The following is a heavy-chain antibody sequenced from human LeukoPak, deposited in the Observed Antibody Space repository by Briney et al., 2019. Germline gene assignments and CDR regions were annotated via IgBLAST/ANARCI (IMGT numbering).Heavy chain of an antibody. CDR1: GDTFTTHT. D-gene: IGHD3-16*01. Sequence: ASVKVSCKASGDTFTTHTLHWVRQAPGQRLERMGWINAGNGNTKYSQKFQGRVTITRDTSASTAYMELSSLRSEDTAVYYCARDGDYGYYYYGVDVWGQGTTVTVSS. CDR2: INAGNGNT. CDR3: ARDGDYGYYYYGVDV. J-gene: IGHJ6*02. V-gene: IGHV1-3*01.